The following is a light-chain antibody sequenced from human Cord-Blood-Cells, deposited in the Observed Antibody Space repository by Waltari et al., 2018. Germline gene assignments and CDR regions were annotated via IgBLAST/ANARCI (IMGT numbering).Light chain of an antibody. CDR3: CSYAGSYTLGV. V-gene: IGLV2-11*01. Sequence: QFALTQPRSVSCYPGQLGPIPCTGTRRDAGGYHHFFLYQQHPGKTPKLMIFDVSKRPSGVPDRFSGSKSGNTASLTISGLQAEDEADYYCCSYAGSYTLGVFGTGTKVTVL. CDR1: RRDAGGYHH. J-gene: IGLJ1*01. CDR2: DVS.